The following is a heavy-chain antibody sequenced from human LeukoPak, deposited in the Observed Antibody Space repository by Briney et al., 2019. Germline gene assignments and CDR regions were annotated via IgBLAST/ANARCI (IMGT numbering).Heavy chain of an antibody. Sequence: PGGSLRLSCAASGFIFSNYWMTWVRQAPGKGLEWVARIRQDGSERHYVDSVKDRFTISRDNAKNSLDLQMDSLRAEDTAAYYCARDWGSTGYDLYDCWGQGTLVTVSS. CDR3: ARDWGSTGYDLYDC. V-gene: IGHV3-7*01. CDR1: GFIFSNYW. D-gene: IGHD5-12*01. CDR2: IRQDGSER. J-gene: IGHJ4*02.